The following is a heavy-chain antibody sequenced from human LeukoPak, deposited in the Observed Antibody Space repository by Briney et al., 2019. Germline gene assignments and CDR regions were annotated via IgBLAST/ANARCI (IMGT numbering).Heavy chain of an antibody. CDR3: ARGILQPEWPYYYYMDV. V-gene: IGHV1-69*05. D-gene: IGHD3-3*01. Sequence: GSSVKVSCKASGGTFSSYAISWVRQAPGQGLEWMGRIIPIFGTANYAQKFQGRVTITTDESTSTAYTELSSLRSEDTAVYYCARGILQPEWPYYYYMDVWGKGTTVTVSS. CDR1: GGTFSSYA. J-gene: IGHJ6*03. CDR2: IIPIFGTA.